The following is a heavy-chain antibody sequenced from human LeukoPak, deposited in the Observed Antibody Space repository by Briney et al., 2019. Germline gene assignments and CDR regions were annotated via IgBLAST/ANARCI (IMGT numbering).Heavy chain of an antibody. CDR3: LSVIVGAALEYYYYYMDV. D-gene: IGHD1-26*01. J-gene: IGHJ6*03. Sequence: SQTLSLTCTVSGGSISSGSYYWSWIRQPAGKGLEWIGRIYTSGSTNYNPSLKSRVTISVDTSKNQYSLKLSSVTAADTAVYARLSVIVGAALEYYYYYMDVWGQGTTVTVSS. CDR1: GGSISSGSYY. V-gene: IGHV4-61*02. CDR2: IYTSGST.